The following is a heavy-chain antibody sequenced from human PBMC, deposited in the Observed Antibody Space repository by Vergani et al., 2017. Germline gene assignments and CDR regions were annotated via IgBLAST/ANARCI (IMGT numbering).Heavy chain of an antibody. CDR1: GGSISSSSYY. V-gene: IGHV4-39*07. CDR2: IYYSGST. CDR3: ARDLPVQGDL. Sequence: QLQLQESGPGLVKPSETLSLTCTVSGGSISSSSYYWGWIRQPPGKGLEWIGSIYYSGSTYYNPSLQSRVTISVDTSKNQFSLKLSSVTAADTAVYYCARDLPVQGDLWGQGTLVTVSS. J-gene: IGHJ5*02. D-gene: IGHD3-10*01.